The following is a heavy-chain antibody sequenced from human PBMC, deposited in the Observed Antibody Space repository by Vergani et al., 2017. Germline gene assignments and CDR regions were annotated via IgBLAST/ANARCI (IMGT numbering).Heavy chain of an antibody. Sequence: QVQLVQSGSEVRKPGASVKVSCQVSGYSLTELSMHWVRQAPGKGLEWMGGFDPEDGETIYAQKFQGRVTMTEDTSTDTAYMELSSLRSEDTAVYYCATSNSGSYVGAFDFWGQGTMVTVSS. V-gene: IGHV1-24*01. D-gene: IGHD1-26*01. CDR3: ATSNSGSYVGAFDF. J-gene: IGHJ3*01. CDR1: GYSLTELS. CDR2: FDPEDGET.